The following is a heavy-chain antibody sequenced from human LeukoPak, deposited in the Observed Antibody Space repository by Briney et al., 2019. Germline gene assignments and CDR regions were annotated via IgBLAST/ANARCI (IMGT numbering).Heavy chain of an antibody. CDR3: ARDHSTTGTTLDY. J-gene: IGHJ4*02. D-gene: IGHD1-1*01. Sequence: EASVKVSCKASGYTFTSYAMHWVRQAPGQRLEWMGWINAGNGNTKYSQKFQGRVTITRDTSASTAYMELSSLRSEDTAVYYCARDHSTTGTTLDYWGQGTLVTVSS. CDR1: GYTFTSYA. V-gene: IGHV1-3*01. CDR2: INAGNGNT.